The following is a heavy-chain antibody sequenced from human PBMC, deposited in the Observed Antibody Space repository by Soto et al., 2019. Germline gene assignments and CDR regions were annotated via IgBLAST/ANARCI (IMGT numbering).Heavy chain of an antibody. D-gene: IGHD1-26*01. V-gene: IGHV4-59*08. J-gene: IGHJ4*02. Sequence: SETLSITCTVSGGSISSYYWSWIRQPPGKGLEWIGYIYYSGSTNYNPSLKSRVTISVDTSKNQFSLKLSSVTAADTAVYYCARRTYSGRLDYWGQGTLVTVSS. CDR3: ARRTYSGRLDY. CDR2: IYYSGST. CDR1: GGSISSYY.